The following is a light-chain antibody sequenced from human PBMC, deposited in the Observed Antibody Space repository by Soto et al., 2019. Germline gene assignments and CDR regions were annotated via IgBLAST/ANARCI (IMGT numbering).Light chain of an antibody. Sequence: DIVMTQSPDSLAVSLGERATINCKSTQSFLYSSNNKNYLAWYQQKPGQPPKMLMYWASTRESGVPDRFSGSGSETDFTLTISSLQAEDVAVYYCQQYYSTPITFGQGTRLEIK. V-gene: IGKV4-1*01. CDR3: QQYYSTPIT. CDR2: WAS. CDR1: QSFLYSSNNKNY. J-gene: IGKJ5*01.